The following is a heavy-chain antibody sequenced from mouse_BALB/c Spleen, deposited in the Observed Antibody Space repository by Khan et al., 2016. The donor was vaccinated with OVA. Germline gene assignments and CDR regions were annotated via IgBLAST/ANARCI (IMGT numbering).Heavy chain of an antibody. Sequence: EVELVESGGDVVKPGGSLKLSCAASGFTFSTYGMSWVRQTPDKRLEWVATVSTGGHYTYYPDTVKGRFTLSRDNAKNTLYLQMNSLKSEDTAMLYCARLAFYYDSEGFAYWGQGTLVTVSA. J-gene: IGHJ3*01. CDR1: GFTFSTYG. CDR3: ARLAFYYDSEGFAY. D-gene: IGHD1-1*01. V-gene: IGHV5-6*01. CDR2: VSTGGHYT.